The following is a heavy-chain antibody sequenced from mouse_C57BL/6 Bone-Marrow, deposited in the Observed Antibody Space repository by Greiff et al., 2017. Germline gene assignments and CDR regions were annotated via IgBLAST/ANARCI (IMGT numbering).Heavy chain of an antibody. CDR2: IWTGGGT. CDR1: GFSFTSYA. V-gene: IGHV2-9-1*01. D-gene: IGHD1-1*01. Sequence: VKLQESGPGLVAPSQSLSITCTVSGFSFTSYAISWVRQPPGKGLEWLGVIWTGGGTNYNSDLKSRLSISKDNSKSQVFLNMNSLQTYDTARYYFASSSYLYYAKYYWGQGASVTVSS. CDR3: ASSSYLYYAKYY. J-gene: IGHJ4*01.